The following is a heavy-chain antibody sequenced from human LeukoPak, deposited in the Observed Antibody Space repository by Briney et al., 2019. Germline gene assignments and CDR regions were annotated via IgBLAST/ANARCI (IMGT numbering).Heavy chain of an antibody. CDR2: INHSGST. CDR3: ASRGYSYGLEY. Sequence: SETLSLTCAVYGGSFSGYYWSWIRQPPGKGLEWIGEINHSGSTNYNPSPKSRVTISVDTSKNQFSLKLSSVTAADTAVYYCASRGYSYGLEYWGQGTLVTVSS. J-gene: IGHJ4*02. V-gene: IGHV4-34*01. D-gene: IGHD5-18*01. CDR1: GGSFSGYY.